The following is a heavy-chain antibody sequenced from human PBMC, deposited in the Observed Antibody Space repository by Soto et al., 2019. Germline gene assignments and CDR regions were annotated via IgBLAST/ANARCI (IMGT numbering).Heavy chain of an antibody. V-gene: IGHV2-5*08. CDR1: GGSISSGGYY. J-gene: IGHJ4*02. D-gene: IGHD2-15*01. Sequence: TLSLTCTVSGGSISSGGYYWSWIRQPPGKALEWLALIYWDDDKRHSPSLKNRLTITRDTSKKQVVLTMTNMDPVDTATYYCAHNIVGYCSGGSCYYFDYWGQGTLVTVSS. CDR3: AHNIVGYCSGGSCYYFDY. CDR2: IYWDDDK.